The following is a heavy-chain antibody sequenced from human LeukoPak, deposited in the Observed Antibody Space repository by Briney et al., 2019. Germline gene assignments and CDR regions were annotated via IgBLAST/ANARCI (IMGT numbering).Heavy chain of an antibody. CDR2: INQAGSEK. D-gene: IGHD1-20*01. V-gene: IGHV3-7*05. CDR3: ARSITAKTNWFDP. J-gene: IGHJ5*02. Sequence: QSGGSLRLSCAGSGFTFSTYWMSWVRQVPGTGLEWVANINQAGSEKYYVDSVKGRFTISRDNAKNSLSLQVNSLRAEDTAVYYCARSITAKTNWFDPWGQGTLVTVSS. CDR1: GFTFSTYW.